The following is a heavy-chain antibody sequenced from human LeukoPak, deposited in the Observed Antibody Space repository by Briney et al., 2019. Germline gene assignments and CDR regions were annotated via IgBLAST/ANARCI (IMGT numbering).Heavy chain of an antibody. CDR2: IRYDGSNK. Sequence: GGSLRLSCAASGFTFSSYGTHWVRQAPGKGLEWVAFIRYDGSNKYYADSVKGRFTISRDNSKNTLYLQMNSLRAEDTAVYYCAKDPGAGYYDSSGYGPLDYWGQGTLVTVSS. CDR1: GFTFSSYG. V-gene: IGHV3-30*02. D-gene: IGHD3-22*01. J-gene: IGHJ4*02. CDR3: AKDPGAGYYDSSGYGPLDY.